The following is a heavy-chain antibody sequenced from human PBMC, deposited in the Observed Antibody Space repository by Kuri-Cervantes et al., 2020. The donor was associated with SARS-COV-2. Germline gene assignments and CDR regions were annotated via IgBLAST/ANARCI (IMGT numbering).Heavy chain of an antibody. J-gene: IGHJ4*02. V-gene: IGHV3-23*01. CDR3: AKRCSSSWTGHSPFDY. CDR2: ISGSGGST. CDR1: GFTFSSYA. D-gene: IGHD6-13*01. Sequence: ETLSLTCAASGFTFSSYAMSWVRQAPGEGLEWVSAISGSGGSTYYADSVKGRFTISRDNSKNTLYLQMNSLRAEDTAVYYCAKRCSSSWTGHSPFDYWGQGTLVTVSS.